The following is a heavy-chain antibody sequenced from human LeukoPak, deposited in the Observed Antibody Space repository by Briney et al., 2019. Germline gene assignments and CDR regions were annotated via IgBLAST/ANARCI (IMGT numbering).Heavy chain of an antibody. CDR2: IGSDNKP. CDR3: ARSRSHPGFLDSTGSFLRPPSGADW. J-gene: IGHJ1*01. CDR1: GFTFSAYA. V-gene: IGHV3-23*05. D-gene: IGHD3-22*01. Sequence: PGGSLRLSCEASGFTFSAYAMTWVRQAPGQGLEWVSSIGSDNKPHYSESVKGRFAISRDNSKSMLFLQLNSLRAEDTAVYYCARSRSHPGFLDSTGSFLRPPSGADWWGQGTRVTVSS.